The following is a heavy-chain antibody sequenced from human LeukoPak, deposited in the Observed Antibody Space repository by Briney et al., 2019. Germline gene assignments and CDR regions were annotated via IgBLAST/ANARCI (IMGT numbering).Heavy chain of an antibody. CDR2: IYHSGST. CDR1: GGSINSFNW. D-gene: IGHD6-19*01. V-gene: IGHV4-4*02. Sequence: SGTLSLTCAVSGGSINSFNWWSWVRQPPGKGLEWIAEIYHSGSTHYNPSPKSRVTISVDKSKNQFSLKVSSVTAADTAVYYCARDGAVPGPEFDSWGRGTLVTVSS. J-gene: IGHJ4*02. CDR3: ARDGAVPGPEFDS.